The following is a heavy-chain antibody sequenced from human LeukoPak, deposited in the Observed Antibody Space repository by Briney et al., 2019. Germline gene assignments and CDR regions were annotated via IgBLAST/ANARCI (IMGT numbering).Heavy chain of an antibody. CDR2: IKPDGSEK. CDR3: ARDTRWSNDY. V-gene: IGHV3-7*01. J-gene: IGHJ4*02. CDR1: GFTFSTYW. Sequence: GGSLRLSCAVSGFTFSTYWMAWVRQAAGKGLEWVANIKPDGSEKYYMDSVKGRFTVSRDNAKNSLFLQMNSLRVEDTAVYFCARDTRWSNDYWGQGTLVTVSS.